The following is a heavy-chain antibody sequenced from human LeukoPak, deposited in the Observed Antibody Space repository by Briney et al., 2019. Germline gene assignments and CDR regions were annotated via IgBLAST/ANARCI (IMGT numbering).Heavy chain of an antibody. V-gene: IGHV4-59*08. CDR2: IYYSGST. CDR1: GGSISSYY. CDR3: ARRRTAAAGDAFDI. Sequence: SETLSLTCTVSGGSISSYYWSWIRQPPGKGLEWIGYIYYSGSTNYNPSLKSRVTISVDTSKNQFSLKLSSVTAADTAVYYCARRRTAAAGDAFDIWGQGTMVTVSS. J-gene: IGHJ3*02. D-gene: IGHD2-2*01.